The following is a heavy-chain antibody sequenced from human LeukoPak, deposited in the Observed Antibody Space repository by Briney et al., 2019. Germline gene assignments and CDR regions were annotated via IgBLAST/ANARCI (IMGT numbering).Heavy chain of an antibody. Sequence: SETLSLTCAVSGGSISSYYWNWIRQPPGKGLEWIGYITHSGSTNYNPSLKSRVTISGDTSKNEFSLRLTSVTAADTAVYCCARLVVVPAALAWYFDYWGQGTLVTVSS. CDR3: ARLVVVPAALAWYFDY. J-gene: IGHJ4*02. CDR1: GGSISSYY. D-gene: IGHD2-2*01. CDR2: ITHSGST. V-gene: IGHV4-59*08.